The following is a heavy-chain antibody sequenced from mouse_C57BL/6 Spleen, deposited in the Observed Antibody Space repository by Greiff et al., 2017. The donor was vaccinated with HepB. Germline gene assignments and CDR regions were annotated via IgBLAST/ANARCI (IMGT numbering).Heavy chain of an antibody. V-gene: IGHV1-15*01. Sequence: QVQLQQSGAELVRPGASVTLSCKASGYTFTDYEMHWVKQTPVHGLEWIGAIDPETGGTAYNQKFKGKAILTADKSSSTAYMELRSLTSEDSAVYYCTRFDDGQRYFDVWGTGTTVTVSS. CDR3: TRFDDGQRYFDV. CDR1: GYTFTDYE. J-gene: IGHJ1*03. CDR2: IDPETGGT. D-gene: IGHD2-3*01.